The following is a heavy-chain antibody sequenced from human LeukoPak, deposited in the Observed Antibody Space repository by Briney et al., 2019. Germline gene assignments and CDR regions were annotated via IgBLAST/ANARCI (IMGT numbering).Heavy chain of an antibody. Sequence: SETLSLTCTVSGGSISSYYWSWIRQPPGKGLEWIGYIYYSGSTNYNPSLKSRVTISVDTSKNQFSLKLSSVTAADTAVYYCARDLGYWGQGTLVTVSS. CDR1: GGSISSYY. CDR2: IYYSGST. J-gene: IGHJ4*02. V-gene: IGHV4-59*01. CDR3: ARDLGY.